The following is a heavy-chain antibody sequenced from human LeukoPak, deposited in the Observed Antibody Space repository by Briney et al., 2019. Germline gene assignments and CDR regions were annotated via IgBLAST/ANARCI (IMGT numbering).Heavy chain of an antibody. J-gene: IGHJ4*02. CDR2: IKQDGSEK. V-gene: IGHV3-7*01. CDR1: GFTFSSYW. Sequence: GGSLRLSCAASGFTFSSYWMGWVRQAPGKGLERVANIKQDGSEKYYVDSVNVRFTISRDNDKNSLYLQMDSLRVEDTAVYYCARVATVAFNYWGQGTLVTVSS. CDR3: ARVATVAFNY. D-gene: IGHD6-19*01.